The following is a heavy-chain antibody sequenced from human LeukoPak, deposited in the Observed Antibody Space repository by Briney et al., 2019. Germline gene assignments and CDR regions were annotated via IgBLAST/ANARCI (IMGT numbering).Heavy chain of an antibody. Sequence: GGSLRLSCAASGFTFDDYAMHWVRQAPGKGLEWVSGISWNSGSIGYADSVKGRFTISRDNAKNSLYLQMNSLRAEDTALYYCAKGVKYYGSGSYYNPLDYWGQGPWSPSP. J-gene: IGHJ4*02. CDR3: AKGVKYYGSGSYYNPLDY. CDR1: GFTFDDYA. D-gene: IGHD3-10*01. CDR2: ISWNSGSI. V-gene: IGHV3-9*01.